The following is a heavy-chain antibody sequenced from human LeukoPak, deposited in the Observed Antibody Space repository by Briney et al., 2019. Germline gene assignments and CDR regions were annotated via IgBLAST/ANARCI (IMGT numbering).Heavy chain of an antibody. CDR3: ARYSSDHDGRHFEF. CDR1: GGSFGGYF. Sequence: SETLSLTCTVSGGSFGGYFWSWLRQPPGKGLEWVGWIFYNGNTNYNSSLKSRLTMSVDASKNQFYLKLNSVTAADTAVYYCARYSSDHDGRHFEFWGQGILVTVSS. CDR2: IFYNGNT. V-gene: IGHV4-59*01. D-gene: IGHD2-21*01. J-gene: IGHJ4*02.